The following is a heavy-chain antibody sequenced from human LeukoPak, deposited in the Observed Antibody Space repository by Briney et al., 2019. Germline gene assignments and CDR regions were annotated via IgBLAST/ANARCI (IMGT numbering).Heavy chain of an antibody. CDR3: APTPHYDFWSGYDYFDY. D-gene: IGHD3-3*01. Sequence: GGSLRLSCTASGLTFSTYAMSWVRQPPGKGLEWVSSISGTGDNTYYADSVKGRFTISRDNSKNTLFVQMNSLRAEDTAVYYCAPTPHYDFWSGYDYFDYWGQGTLVTVSS. V-gene: IGHV3-23*01. CDR1: GLTFSTYA. CDR2: ISGTGDNT. J-gene: IGHJ4*02.